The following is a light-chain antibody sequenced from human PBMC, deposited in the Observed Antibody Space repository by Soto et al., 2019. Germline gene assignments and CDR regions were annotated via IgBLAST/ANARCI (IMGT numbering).Light chain of an antibody. CDR1: RSSSSY. CDR2: AAS. V-gene: IGKV1-39*01. Sequence: DIRVTHYPTSLSCYICYTGTITSLSSRSSSSYLNWYQQKPGKAPNLLISAASSLEGGVPSRFSGSGSGTDFTLTITSLQPEDFATYYCQQCYSGPCQFGQVTKVEIK. J-gene: IGKJ1*01. CDR3: QQCYSGPCQ.